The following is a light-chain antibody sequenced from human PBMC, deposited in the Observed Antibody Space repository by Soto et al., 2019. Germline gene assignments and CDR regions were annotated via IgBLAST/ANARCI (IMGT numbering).Light chain of an antibody. CDR2: KAS. CDR1: QSIGIW. Sequence: DIQLTQSPSTLSASVGDRVTITCRASQSIGIWLAWFQQKPGKAPKLLIHKASSLESGVPSRFSGSGSGTEFTLTISNLQPDDFATYYCQHYNSYSEAFGQGTKVDI. V-gene: IGKV1-5*03. J-gene: IGKJ1*01. CDR3: QHYNSYSEA.